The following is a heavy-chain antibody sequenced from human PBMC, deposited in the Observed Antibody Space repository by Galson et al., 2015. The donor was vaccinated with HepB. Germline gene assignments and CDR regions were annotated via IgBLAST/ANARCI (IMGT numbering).Heavy chain of an antibody. J-gene: IGHJ5*02. V-gene: IGHV3-33*01. CDR2: IWYDGSNK. D-gene: IGHD3-10*01. Sequence: SLRLSCAASGFTFSSYGMHWVRQAPGKGLEWVAVIWYDGSNKYYADSVKGRFTISRDNSKNTLYLQMNSLRAEDTAVYYCARGTYGSGRGSWFDPWGQGTLVTVSS. CDR3: ARGTYGSGRGSWFDP. CDR1: GFTFSSYG.